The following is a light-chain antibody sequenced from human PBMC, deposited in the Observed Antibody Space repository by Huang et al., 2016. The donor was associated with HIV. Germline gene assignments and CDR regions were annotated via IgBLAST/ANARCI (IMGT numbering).Light chain of an antibody. V-gene: IGKV1-33*01. CDR2: DAS. CDR3: QQYDNLPRT. Sequence: DIQMTQSPSSMSASVGDRVTITCQASQDISNYLTWYQQKPGKSPKLLIYDASNLATGVPSRFSGSGSGTDFTCTSSSLQPEDIATYYCQQYDNLPRTFGQGTKLEIK. J-gene: IGKJ2*01. CDR1: QDISNY.